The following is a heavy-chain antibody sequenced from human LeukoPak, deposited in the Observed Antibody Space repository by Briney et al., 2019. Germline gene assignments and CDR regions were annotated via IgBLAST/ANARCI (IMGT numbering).Heavy chain of an antibody. CDR3: ARDEFDSSAIDY. V-gene: IGHV3-23*01. CDR1: GFTFSSYA. J-gene: IGHJ4*02. Sequence: PGGSLRLSCAASGFTFSSYAMSWVRQAPGKGLEWVSAISGSGGSTYFADSVKGRFTISRDNSKNTLYLQMNSLRAEDTAVYYCARDEFDSSAIDYWGQGTLVTVSS. D-gene: IGHD3-22*01. CDR2: ISGSGGST.